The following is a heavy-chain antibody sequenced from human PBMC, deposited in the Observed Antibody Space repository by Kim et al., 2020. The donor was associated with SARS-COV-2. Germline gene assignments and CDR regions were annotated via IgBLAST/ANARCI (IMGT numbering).Heavy chain of an antibody. V-gene: IGHV3-66*01. CDR3: AREGIAVNDYYYYMDV. CDR1: GFTVSSNY. CDR2: IYSGGST. J-gene: IGHJ6*03. Sequence: GGSLRLSCAASGFTVSSNYMSWVRQAPGKGLEWVSVIYSGGSTYYADSVKGRFTISRDNSKNTLYLQMNSLRAEDTAVYYCAREGIAVNDYYYYMDVWGKGTTVTVSS. D-gene: IGHD6-19*01.